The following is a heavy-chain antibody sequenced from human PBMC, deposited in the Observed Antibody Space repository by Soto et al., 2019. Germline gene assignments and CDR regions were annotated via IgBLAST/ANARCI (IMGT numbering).Heavy chain of an antibody. CDR3: STRAYDTNGYYRFDP. J-gene: IGHJ5*01. Sequence: SETLSLTCAVYGGSFSGHSWTWIRQSPGKGLEWIGDINRSGRVNYSPSLKSRVTISLDTSKNQFSLTLSAVTAADTAMYYCSTRAYDTNGYYRFDPWGQGTLVTAPQ. CDR2: INRSGRV. CDR1: GGSFSGHS. D-gene: IGHD3-22*01. V-gene: IGHV4-34*01.